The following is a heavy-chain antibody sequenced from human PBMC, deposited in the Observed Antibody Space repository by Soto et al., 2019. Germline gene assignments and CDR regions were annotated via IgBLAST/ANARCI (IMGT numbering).Heavy chain of an antibody. D-gene: IGHD6-13*01. CDR3: MSRNGGY. J-gene: IGHJ4*02. CDR2: ISYDGSNK. CDR1: GFTFSSYG. Sequence: QVQLVESGGGVVQPGRSLRLSCAASGFTFSSYGMHWVRQAPGKGLEWVAVISYDGSNKYYADSVKGRFTTSRDNSKNTLYLQMNSLRAEDTAVYYSMSRNGGYWGQGTLVTVSS. V-gene: IGHV3-30*03.